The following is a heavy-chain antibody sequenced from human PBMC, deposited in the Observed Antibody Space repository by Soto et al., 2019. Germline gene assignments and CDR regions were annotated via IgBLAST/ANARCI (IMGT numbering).Heavy chain of an antibody. CDR3: ARYYYDSSGYYYGWFDP. CDR1: CGSITTYY. CDR2: IYYTGNT. J-gene: IGHJ5*02. D-gene: IGHD3-22*01. Sequence: PSETLSPTCTFSCGSITTYYWSWIRQPPGKGLEWIAYIYYTGNTYYNPSLKSRVTISMDTSKNQFSLKLSSVTAADTAVYYCARYYYDSSGYYYGWFDPWGQGTLVTVSS. V-gene: IGHV4-59*01.